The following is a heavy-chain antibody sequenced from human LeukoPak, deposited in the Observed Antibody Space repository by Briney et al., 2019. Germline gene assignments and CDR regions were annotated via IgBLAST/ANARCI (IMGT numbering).Heavy chain of an antibody. CDR3: AREYSWFGELNDY. Sequence: GGSLRLSCAASRFTFSGYAMSWVRQAPWKGLEWVSSITGSGDTTYYADSVKGRFTISRDNSKNTLYLQMNSLRAEDTAVYYCAREYSWFGELNDYWGQGTLVTVSS. CDR1: RFTFSGYA. J-gene: IGHJ4*02. V-gene: IGHV3-23*01. D-gene: IGHD3-10*01. CDR2: ITGSGDTT.